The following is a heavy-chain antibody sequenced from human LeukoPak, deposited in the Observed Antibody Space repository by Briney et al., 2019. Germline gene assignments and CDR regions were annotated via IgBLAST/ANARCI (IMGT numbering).Heavy chain of an antibody. CDR3: ARDKWRSGSYYPQFDY. CDR1: GFTFSSYA. Sequence: PGGSLRLSCAASGFTFSSYAMHWVRQAPGKGLEWVAVISYDGSNKYYADSVKGRFTISRDNSKNTLHLRMNSLRAEDTAVYYCARDKWRSGSYYPQFDYWGQGTLVTVSS. D-gene: IGHD1-26*01. CDR2: ISYDGSNK. J-gene: IGHJ4*02. V-gene: IGHV3-30*04.